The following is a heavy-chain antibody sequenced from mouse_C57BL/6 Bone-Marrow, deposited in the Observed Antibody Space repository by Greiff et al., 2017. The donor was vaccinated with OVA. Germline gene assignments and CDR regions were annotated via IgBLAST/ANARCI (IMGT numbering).Heavy chain of an antibody. CDR2: IYPGSGST. CDR1: GYTFTGYW. J-gene: IGHJ3*01. Sequence: QVQLQQSGAELMKPGASVKLSCKATGYTFTGYWIEWVKQRPGNGLEWIGEIYPGSGSTNYNEKFKGKATFTADTSSNTAYMQLSSLTTEDSAIYYCARGGTTVVATPFAYWGQGTLVTVSA. D-gene: IGHD1-1*01. CDR3: ARGGTTVVATPFAY. V-gene: IGHV1-9*01.